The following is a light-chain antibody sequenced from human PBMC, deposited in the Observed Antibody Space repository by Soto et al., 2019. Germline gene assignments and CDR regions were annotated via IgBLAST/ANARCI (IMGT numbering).Light chain of an antibody. CDR1: SSDVGGYNY. J-gene: IGLJ3*02. CDR3: SSYTSSSTHWV. V-gene: IGLV2-14*01. Sequence: QSALTQPASVSGSPGQSITISCTGTSSDVGGYNYVSWYQQHPGKAPKLMIYEVSNRPSGVSNRFSGSKSGNTASLTISGLQAEDEADYYGSSYTSSSTHWVFGGGTKLTVL. CDR2: EVS.